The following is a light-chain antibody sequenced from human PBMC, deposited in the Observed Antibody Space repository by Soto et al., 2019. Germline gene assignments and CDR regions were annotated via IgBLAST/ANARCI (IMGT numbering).Light chain of an antibody. CDR3: QQYKTYS. J-gene: IGKJ4*01. Sequence: DIQMTQSPSALSASVGGKITITCRANQSISSWLAWYQQQPGKAPSLLIYRASTLESGVPSRFSGSGSGTEFSLTISGLQPDDFATYYCQQYKTYSFGGGTKVEI. CDR2: RAS. CDR1: QSISSW. V-gene: IGKV1-5*03.